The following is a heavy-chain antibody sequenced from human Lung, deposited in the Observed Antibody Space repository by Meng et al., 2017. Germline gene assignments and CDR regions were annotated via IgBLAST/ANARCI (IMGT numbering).Heavy chain of an antibody. D-gene: IGHD2-2*01. J-gene: IGHJ4*02. CDR3: ATEYCCSTSCYVDF. CDR2: IIPVLGIA. V-gene: IGHV1-69*09. Sequence: QVQLVQSGAEVQKPGSSVKVTCKASGCTFTTYTFNWVRQVPEHGLDWMGQIIPVLGIANYAQKFQGRVTITADKSTSTAYMELSSLTHDDTAIYFCATEYCCSTSCYVDFWGQGTLVTVSS. CDR1: GCTFTTYT.